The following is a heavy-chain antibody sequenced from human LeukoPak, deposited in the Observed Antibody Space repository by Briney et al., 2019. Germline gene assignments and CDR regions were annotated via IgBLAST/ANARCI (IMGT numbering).Heavy chain of an antibody. D-gene: IGHD3-22*01. J-gene: IGHJ6*02. CDR2: INHSGST. CDR3: ARVVMAPTYDSSGYNYGMDV. CDR1: GGSFSGYY. Sequence: SETLSLTCAVYGGSFSGYYWSWIRQPPGKGLEWIGEINHSGSTNYNPSLKSRVTISVDPSKNQFSLKLSSVTAADTAVYYCARVVMAPTYDSSGYNYGMDVWGQGTTVTVSS. V-gene: IGHV4-34*01.